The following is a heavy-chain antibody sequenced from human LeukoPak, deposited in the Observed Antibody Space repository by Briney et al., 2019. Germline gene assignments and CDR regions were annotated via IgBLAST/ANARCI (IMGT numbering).Heavy chain of an antibody. CDR2: IIPILGIA. V-gene: IGHV1-69*04. D-gene: IGHD2-2*01. J-gene: IGHJ5*02. CDR1: GGTFTSYA. CDR3: AGWQCSSTSCLLESGWFDP. Sequence: SVKVSCKASGGTFTSYAISWVRQAPGQGLERMGRIIPILGIANYAQKFQGRVTITADKSTSTAYMELSSLRSEDTAVYYCAGWQCSSTSCLLESGWFDPWGQGTLVTVSS.